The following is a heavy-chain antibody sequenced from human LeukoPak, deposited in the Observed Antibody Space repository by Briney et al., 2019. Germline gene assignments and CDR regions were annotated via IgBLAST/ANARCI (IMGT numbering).Heavy chain of an antibody. V-gene: IGHV3-23*01. CDR3: AKRGVVIRVILVGFHKEAYYFDS. Sequence: GFLRLSCEGSRYSFDSYAMTWVRQAPGKGLEWVSSINGGGDITYYAESVRGRFTVSRDNSKNTLYLQMNNLRVDDTAVYFCAKRGVVIRVILVGFHKEAYYFDSSGQGALVTVSS. D-gene: IGHD3-22*01. CDR2: INGGGDIT. J-gene: IGHJ4*02. CDR1: RYSFDSYA.